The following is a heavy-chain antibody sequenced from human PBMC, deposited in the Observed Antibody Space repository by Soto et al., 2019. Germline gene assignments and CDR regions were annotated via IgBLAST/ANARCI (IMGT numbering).Heavy chain of an antibody. Sequence: QVLLQESGPGLVQPSGTLSLSCAVSGGSISSSPFWGWVRQPPGKGLEWVGDISHSGSVNYNPALKRRVTISIDKSKNQCSLNLTSVTAADTAVYYCARSFGWYEIHYWGHGTLVNVSA. CDR2: ISHSGSV. CDR1: GGSISSSPF. CDR3: ARSFGWYEIHY. V-gene: IGHV4-4*02. J-gene: IGHJ4*01. D-gene: IGHD6-19*01.